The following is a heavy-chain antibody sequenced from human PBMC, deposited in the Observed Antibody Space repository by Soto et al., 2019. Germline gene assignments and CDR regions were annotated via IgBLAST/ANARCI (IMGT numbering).Heavy chain of an antibody. J-gene: IGHJ6*02. V-gene: IGHV3-23*01. CDR2: ISRSGVYT. CDR3: VKDPIAPPPTAVGPYVVDV. CDR1: GFTFSSYA. Sequence: PGGSLRLSCAASGFTFSSYAMSWVRQAPGKGLEWVSAISRSGVYTYYADSVKGRFTISRDNSKSTLYLHMNSLRAEETAVYYCVKDPIAPPPTAVGPYVVDVWGEATTVTVSS. D-gene: IGHD5-18*01.